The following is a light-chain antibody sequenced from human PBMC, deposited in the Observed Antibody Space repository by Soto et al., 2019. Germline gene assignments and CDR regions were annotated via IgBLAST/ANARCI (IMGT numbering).Light chain of an antibody. CDR3: EQYKKSPPYT. Sequence: EIVMTQSPANLSVSPGERATLSCRASQSVSSNLAWYQQKPGQGPRLLIYGASTRATSIPARISGSGSGTEFTPTIISLQYEDFSVYYCEQYKKSPPYTFGQGTKLDI. V-gene: IGKV3-15*01. CDR2: GAS. CDR1: QSVSSN. J-gene: IGKJ2*01.